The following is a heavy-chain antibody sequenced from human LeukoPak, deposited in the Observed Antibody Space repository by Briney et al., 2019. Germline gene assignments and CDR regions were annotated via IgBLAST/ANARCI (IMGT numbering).Heavy chain of an antibody. CDR1: GFTFSSYA. Sequence: GGTLRLSCAASGFTFSSYAMHWVREAPGKGLEGGAVISYDGSNKYYADSVKGRFTISRDNSKNTLSLQMNSLRAEDTAVYYCSRPSGSYLNWFDPWGQETLVTVSS. CDR2: ISYDGSNK. D-gene: IGHD3-10*01. J-gene: IGHJ5*02. CDR3: SRPSGSYLNWFDP. V-gene: IGHV3-30*04.